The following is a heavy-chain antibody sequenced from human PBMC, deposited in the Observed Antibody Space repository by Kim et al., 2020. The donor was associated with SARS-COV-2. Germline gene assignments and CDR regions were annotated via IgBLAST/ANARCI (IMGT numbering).Heavy chain of an antibody. CDR1: GFPFSSYA. J-gene: IGHJ5*02. CDR3: AKIAQAGSDTSWSSFFDP. D-gene: IGHD2-2*01. CDR2: ISGGGGST. V-gene: IGHV3-23*01. Sequence: GGSLRLSCAASGFPFSSYAMSWVRQTPGKRLEWVSAISGGGGSTFYTDLVKGRFTISRDNSKNTLYLQIDILRAEDTAVYYCAKIAQAGSDTSWSSFFDPWGQGTLVTVSS.